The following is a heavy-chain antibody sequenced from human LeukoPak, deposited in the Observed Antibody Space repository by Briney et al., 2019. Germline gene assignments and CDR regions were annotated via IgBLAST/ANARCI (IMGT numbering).Heavy chain of an antibody. J-gene: IGHJ6*02. Sequence: GASVKVSCKASGYTFTSYGISWVRQAPGQGLEWMGWISAYNGNTNYAQKLQGRVAMTTDTSTSTAYMELRSLRSDDTAVYYCARDFFSPATEGAAYYYYGMDVWGQGTTVTVSS. V-gene: IGHV1-18*01. CDR2: ISAYNGNT. D-gene: IGHD2-21*02. CDR3: ARDFFSPATEGAAYYYYGMDV. CDR1: GYTFTSYG.